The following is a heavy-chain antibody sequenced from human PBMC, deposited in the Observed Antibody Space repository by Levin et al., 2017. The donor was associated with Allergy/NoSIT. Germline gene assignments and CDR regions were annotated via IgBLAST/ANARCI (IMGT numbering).Heavy chain of an antibody. CDR1: GGSISNSHYY. V-gene: IGHV4-39*01. J-gene: IGHJ4*02. CDR2: IYYAGST. D-gene: IGHD3-22*01. CDR3: ARRIYYDSSGDYYRGGFDY. Sequence: SETLSLTCAVSGGSISNSHYYWGWIRQPPGKGLEWIGSIYYAGSTYYNPALKSRVTISVDTSKNQFSLKLSSVTATDTAVYYCARRIYYDSSGDYYRGGFDYWGQGTLVTVSS.